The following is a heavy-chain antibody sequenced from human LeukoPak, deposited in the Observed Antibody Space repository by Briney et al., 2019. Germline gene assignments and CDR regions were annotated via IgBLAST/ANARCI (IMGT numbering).Heavy chain of an antibody. J-gene: IGHJ6*03. CDR3: ARESGSRSYYYYMDV. CDR1: GFTFSSYW. V-gene: IGHV3-7*01. D-gene: IGHD2-2*01. CDR2: IKQEGSEK. Sequence: GGSLRLSCGASGFTFSSYWMTWVRQAPGKGLEWVANIKQEGSEKYYVDSVKGRFTISRDNAKNSLYLQMNSLRAEDTAVYYCARESGSRSYYYYMDVWGKGTTVTVSS.